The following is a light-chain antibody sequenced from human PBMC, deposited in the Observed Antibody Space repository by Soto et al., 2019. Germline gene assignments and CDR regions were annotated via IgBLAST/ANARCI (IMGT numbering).Light chain of an antibody. CDR1: QTISNY. Sequence: DIKMTQSPSSLSASLGDRVTITCRASQTISNYLQWYQQKSGQAPKLLVYAASILHSGVPSRFSGSGSGTDFTLTINSLQPEDFATYYCLQTYTTLTWTFGQGTKVDI. CDR2: AAS. V-gene: IGKV1-39*01. CDR3: LQTYTTLTWT. J-gene: IGKJ1*01.